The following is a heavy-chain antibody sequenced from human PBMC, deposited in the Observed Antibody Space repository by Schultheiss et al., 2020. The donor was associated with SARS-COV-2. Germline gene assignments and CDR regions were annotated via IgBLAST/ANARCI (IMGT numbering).Heavy chain of an antibody. CDR3: ARILGRTYYDSSGYYYERGNYYYYGMDV. Sequence: SETLSLTCAVYGGSFSGYYWSWIRQPPGEGLEWIGEINHSGSTNYNPSLKRRVTVSVDTSKNQFSLKLSSVTAADTAVYYCARILGRTYYDSSGYYYERGNYYYYGMDVWGQGTTVTVS. V-gene: IGHV4-34*01. D-gene: IGHD3-22*01. CDR2: INHSGST. CDR1: GGSFSGYY. J-gene: IGHJ6*02.